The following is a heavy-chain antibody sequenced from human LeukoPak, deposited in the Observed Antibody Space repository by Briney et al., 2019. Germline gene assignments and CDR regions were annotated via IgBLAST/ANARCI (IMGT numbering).Heavy chain of an antibody. V-gene: IGHV1-8*01. CDR3: ARRGSNYFDSSGYLSFDY. J-gene: IGHJ4*02. Sequence: ASVKVSCKASGYTFTSYDINWVRQATGQGLEWMGWMNPSSGNTGYAQKFQGRVTMTRNTSISTAYMELSSLRSEDTAVYYCARRGSNYFDSSGYLSFDYWGQGTLVTVSS. CDR2: MNPSSGNT. D-gene: IGHD3-22*01. CDR1: GYTFTSYD.